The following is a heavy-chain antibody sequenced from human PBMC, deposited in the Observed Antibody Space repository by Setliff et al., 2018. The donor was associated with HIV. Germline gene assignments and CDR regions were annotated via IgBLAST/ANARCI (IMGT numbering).Heavy chain of an antibody. CDR3: ARDWPGYGFDI. CDR1: GFTFSSYS. J-gene: IGHJ3*02. V-gene: IGHV3-48*01. Sequence: GGSLRLSCAASGFTFSSYSLNWVRQAPGKGLEWVSYISSSSSTVFYADSVKGRFTISRDDAKNSLFLQMNSLRAEDTAVYYCARDWPGYGFDIWGQGTMVTVSS. D-gene: IGHD7-27*01. CDR2: ISSSSSTV.